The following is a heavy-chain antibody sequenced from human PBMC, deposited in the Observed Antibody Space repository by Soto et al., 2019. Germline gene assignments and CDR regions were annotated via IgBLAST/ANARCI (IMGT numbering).Heavy chain of an antibody. CDR1: GDSVSSGGAY. D-gene: IGHD3-10*01. Sequence: QVQLQESGPGLVKPSQTLSLTCTVSGDSVSSGGAYWSWIRQHPGKGLEWIGYIYYSGSANYTPSLKSRLTIPQDTPQNQASVRLSSVTAADTAFYYCAGLKSLYYKIISSPFDYGGGGPRVTVPS. J-gene: IGHJ4*02. CDR2: IYYSGSA. CDR3: AGLKSLYYKIISSPFDY. V-gene: IGHV4-31*03.